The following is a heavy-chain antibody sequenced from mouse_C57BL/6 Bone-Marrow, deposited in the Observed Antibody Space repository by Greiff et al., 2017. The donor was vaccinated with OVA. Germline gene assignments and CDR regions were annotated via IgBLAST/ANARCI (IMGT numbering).Heavy chain of an antibody. CDR3: AEYYGSSWYFDF. V-gene: IGHV1-26*01. Sequence: VQLQQSGPELVKPGASVKISCKASGYTFTDYYMNWVKQSHGKSLEWIGDINPNNGGTSYNQKFKGKATLTVDKSSSTAYMELRSLTSEDSAVYYCAEYYGSSWYFDFWGTGTTVTVSS. D-gene: IGHD1-1*01. J-gene: IGHJ1*03. CDR1: GYTFTDYY. CDR2: INPNNGGT.